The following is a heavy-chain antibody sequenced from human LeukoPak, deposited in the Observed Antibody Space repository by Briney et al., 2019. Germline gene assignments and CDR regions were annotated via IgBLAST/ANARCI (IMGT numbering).Heavy chain of an antibody. CDR3: ARDGYYYDSSGYYYGNWFDP. J-gene: IGHJ5*02. CDR1: GGSFSGYY. D-gene: IGHD3-22*01. CDR2: IYTSGST. Sequence: SETLSLTCAVYGGSFSGYYWSWIRQPPGKGLEWIGRIYTSGSTNYNPSLKSRVTISVDTSKNQFSLKLSSVTAADTAVYYCARDGYYYDSSGYYYGNWFDPWGQGTLVTVSS. V-gene: IGHV4-4*08.